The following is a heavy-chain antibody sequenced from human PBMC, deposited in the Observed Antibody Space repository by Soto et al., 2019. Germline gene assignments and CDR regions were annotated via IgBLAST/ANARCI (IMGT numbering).Heavy chain of an antibody. D-gene: IGHD2-15*01. J-gene: IGHJ4*02. CDR1: GGSFGSYF. CDR2: INHSGTA. CDR3: ARVSRGYYDS. Sequence: SETLSLTCAVYGGSFGSYFWSWIRQSPGKGLEWIGEINHSGTANYNPSLGSRVTISVDKSKKQFSLKLNSVSAADTAVYYCARVSRGYYDSWGQGTLVTVSS. V-gene: IGHV4-34*01.